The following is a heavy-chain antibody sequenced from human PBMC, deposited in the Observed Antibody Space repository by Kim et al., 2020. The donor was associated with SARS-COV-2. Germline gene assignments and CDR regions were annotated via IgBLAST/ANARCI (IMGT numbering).Heavy chain of an antibody. D-gene: IGHD6-19*01. Sequence: GGSLRLSCGASGFTFSNSALSWVRQAPGKSLEWVSSISGRGATGETTHYTESVEGRFTISRDNSKNTVFLQMNSLRAEDTAVYYCAVRYISGWWYFDYWGPGTLVTVSS. CDR3: AVRYISGWWYFDY. CDR2: ISGRGATGETT. J-gene: IGHJ4*02. V-gene: IGHV3-23*01. CDR1: GFTFSNSA.